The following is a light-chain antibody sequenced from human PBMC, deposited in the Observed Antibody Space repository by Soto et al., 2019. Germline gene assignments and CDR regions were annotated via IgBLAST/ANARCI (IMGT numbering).Light chain of an antibody. Sequence: DIQMTQSPSSLSASVGDRVTITCRASQSISSYLNWYQQKPGKAPKLLIYAASSLQSGLPSRFSGSGSGTEFTLTISSLRPEDFATYYCQQVNSFPFTFGQGTRLEIK. V-gene: IGKV1-39*01. J-gene: IGKJ5*01. CDR1: QSISSY. CDR2: AAS. CDR3: QQVNSFPFT.